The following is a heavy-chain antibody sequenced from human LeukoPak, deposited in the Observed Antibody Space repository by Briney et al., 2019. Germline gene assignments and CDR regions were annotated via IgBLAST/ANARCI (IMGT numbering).Heavy chain of an antibody. Sequence: SETLSLTGTVSGGSSSSYYWSWIRQPPGKGLEWIGYIYYSGSTNYNPSLKSRVTISVDTSKNQFSLRLSSVTAADTAVYYCAREDCSSTSCFDAFDIWGQGTMVTVSS. CDR3: AREDCSSTSCFDAFDI. V-gene: IGHV4-59*01. J-gene: IGHJ3*02. D-gene: IGHD2-2*01. CDR2: IYYSGST. CDR1: GGSSSSYY.